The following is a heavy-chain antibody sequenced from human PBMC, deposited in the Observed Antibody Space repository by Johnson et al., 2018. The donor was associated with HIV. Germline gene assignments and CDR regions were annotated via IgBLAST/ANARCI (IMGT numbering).Heavy chain of an antibody. Sequence: QMQLVESGGGVVQPGRSLRLSCAASGFTFSNYVMHWVRQAPGKGLEWVAVISYDGSNKYYADSVKGRFTISRDNSKNTLYLQMNSLRAEDTAGYYCARDLLSSHLYAFDIWGQGTMVTVSS. CDR2: ISYDGSNK. J-gene: IGHJ3*02. CDR3: ARDLLSSHLYAFDI. V-gene: IGHV3-30*04. D-gene: IGHD3-10*01. CDR1: GFTFSNYV.